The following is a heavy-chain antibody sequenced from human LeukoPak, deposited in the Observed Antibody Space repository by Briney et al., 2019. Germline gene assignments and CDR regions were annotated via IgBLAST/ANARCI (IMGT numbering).Heavy chain of an antibody. CDR2: TSTSGGTI. J-gene: IGHJ4*02. V-gene: IGHV3-48*03. CDR3: ARSDTGYSGYDRTFVSLDY. Sequence: PGGSLRLSCAASGFTFRSYEMNWVRQAPGEGLEWVSYTSTSGGTIYYTDPVKGRFTVSRDNAKNSLYLQMNSLRAQDTAVYYCARSDTGYSGYDRTFVSLDYWGQGTLVTVSS. D-gene: IGHD5-12*01. CDR1: GFTFRSYE.